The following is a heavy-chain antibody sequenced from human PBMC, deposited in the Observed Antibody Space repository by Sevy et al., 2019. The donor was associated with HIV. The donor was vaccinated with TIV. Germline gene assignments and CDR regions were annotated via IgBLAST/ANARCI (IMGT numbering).Heavy chain of an antibody. V-gene: IGHV1-18*01. Sequence: ASVKVSCKASGYTFTSYGISWVRQAPGQGLEWMGWISAYNGNTNYAQKLQGRVTMTTDTSTNTAYMELRSLRSDDTAVYYCARDRASGSYYVYWGQGTLVTVSS. J-gene: IGHJ4*02. D-gene: IGHD1-26*01. CDR2: ISAYNGNT. CDR1: GYTFTSYG. CDR3: ARDRASGSYYVY.